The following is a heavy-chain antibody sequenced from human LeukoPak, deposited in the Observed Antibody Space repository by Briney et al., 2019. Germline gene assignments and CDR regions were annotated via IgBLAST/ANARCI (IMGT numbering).Heavy chain of an antibody. CDR2: IIPIFGTA. Sequence: GASVKVSCKASGGTFSSYAISWVRQAPGQGLEWMGGIIPIFGTANYAQKFQGRVTITADKSTSTAYMELSSLRSEDTAVYYCASEQQLVPYLIYWGQGTLVTVSS. D-gene: IGHD6-13*01. CDR1: GGTFSSYA. V-gene: IGHV1-69*06. J-gene: IGHJ4*02. CDR3: ASEQQLVPYLIY.